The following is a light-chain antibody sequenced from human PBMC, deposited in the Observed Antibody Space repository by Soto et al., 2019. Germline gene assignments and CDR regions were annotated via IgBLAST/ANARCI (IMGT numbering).Light chain of an antibody. CDR1: SSDVGGYNF. Sequence: TRAASVAGCPGKSITISCTGTSSDVGGYNFVSWYQQHPGRAPKLLIYEVSRRPSGVSNRFSGSKSGDTASLTISGLQAEDEADYYCYSYRGYYTRVFGTGTKVTVL. CDR2: EVS. CDR3: YSYRGYYTRV. V-gene: IGLV2-14*01. J-gene: IGLJ1*01.